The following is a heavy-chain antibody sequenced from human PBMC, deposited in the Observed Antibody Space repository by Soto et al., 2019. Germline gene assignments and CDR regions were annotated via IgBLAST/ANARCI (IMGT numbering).Heavy chain of an antibody. CDR1: GFTLWGSA. Sequence: GGSQRLSCAASGFTLWGSAMHWVCQASGRGLEWVGRIRSKANSYATAYAVSVKGRFTISRDDSKNTAYLQMNSLKTEDTAVYYCARHVPYGDQVLFDYCGQGTLVTVSS. D-gene: IGHD4-17*01. J-gene: IGHJ4*02. CDR3: ARHVPYGDQVLFDY. CDR2: IRSKANSYAT. V-gene: IGHV3-73*01.